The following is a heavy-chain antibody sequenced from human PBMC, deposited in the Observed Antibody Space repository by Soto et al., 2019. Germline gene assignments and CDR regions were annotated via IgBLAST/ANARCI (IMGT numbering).Heavy chain of an antibody. J-gene: IGHJ4*02. CDR3: ARQIYDSDTGPNFQYYFDS. Sequence: PGESLKISCKGSGYGFAGYWITWVRQKPGKGLEWMGRIDPSDSQTYYSPSFRGHVTISATKSITTVFLQWGSLRASDTAMYYCARQIYDSDTGPNFQYYFDSWGQGTPVTVSS. D-gene: IGHD3-22*01. CDR1: GYGFAGYW. V-gene: IGHV5-10-1*01. CDR2: IDPSDSQT.